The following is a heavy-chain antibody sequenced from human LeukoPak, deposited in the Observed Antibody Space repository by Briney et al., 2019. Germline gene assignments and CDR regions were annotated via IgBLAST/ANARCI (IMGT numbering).Heavy chain of an antibody. V-gene: IGHV3-66*02. CDR1: GFTVSSNY. CDR3: ASRDIVVVVAEDYYGMDV. D-gene: IGHD2-15*01. CDR2: IYSGGST. Sequence: QSGGSLRLSCAASGFTVSSNYMSWVRQAPGKGLEWVSVIYSGGSTHYADSVKGRFTISRDNSKNTLYLQMNSLRAEDTAVYYCASRDIVVVVAEDYYGMDVWGQGTTVTVSS. J-gene: IGHJ6*02.